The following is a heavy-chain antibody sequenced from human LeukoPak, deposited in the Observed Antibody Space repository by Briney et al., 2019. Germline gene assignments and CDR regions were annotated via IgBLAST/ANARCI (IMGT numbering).Heavy chain of an antibody. CDR2: ISHDESNK. Sequence: PGWSLRLSCAASGFPFSNYGMHWVRQAPGTGLEWVALISHDESNKYYADSVKGRFTISRDNSKNTLYLQMNSLRAEDTAVYYCAKVGDVSREGSSLGYYFDYWGQGTLVTVSS. CDR1: GFPFSNYG. CDR3: AKVGDVSREGSSLGYYFDY. D-gene: IGHD3-3*02. J-gene: IGHJ4*02. V-gene: IGHV3-30*18.